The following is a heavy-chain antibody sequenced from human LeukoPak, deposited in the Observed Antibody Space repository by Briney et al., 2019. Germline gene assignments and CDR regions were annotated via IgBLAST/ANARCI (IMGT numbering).Heavy chain of an antibody. CDR3: ARDFIVATTNDALDI. V-gene: IGHV3-33*01. D-gene: IGHD5-12*01. CDR2: TWYDGSEK. CDR1: GFTFSSYA. J-gene: IGHJ3*02. Sequence: GRSLRLSCAASGFTFSSYAMHWVRQAPGKGLEWVAVTWYDGSEKYYADSVKGRSTISRDNSKNTLYLQMNGLRAEDTAVYYCARDFIVATTNDALDIWGQGTMVTVSS.